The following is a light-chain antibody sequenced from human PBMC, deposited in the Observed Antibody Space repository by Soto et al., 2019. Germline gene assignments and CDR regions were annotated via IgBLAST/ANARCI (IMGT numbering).Light chain of an antibody. CDR1: TGSVTSDSY. Sequence: QAVVTQEPSLTGSPGGTVTLTCASSTGSVTSDSYPSWFQQKPGQAPRALIYTISNKHSWTPALFSGARLGGKAALTLSDVQPEYEAAYFWQLYYDGAHVFGPGTKHTVL. CDR2: TIS. V-gene: IGLV7-43*01. CDR3: QLYYDGAHV. J-gene: IGLJ1*01.